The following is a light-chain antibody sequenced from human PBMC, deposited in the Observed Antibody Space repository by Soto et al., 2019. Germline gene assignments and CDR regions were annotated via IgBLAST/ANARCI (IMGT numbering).Light chain of an antibody. J-gene: IGKJ2*01. CDR1: QSISNW. CDR2: KTS. Sequence: DIQMTQSPSTLSASVGDRVTITCRASQSISNWLAWYQQKPGKAPKLLIYKTSNLQNGVPSRFSGSGSGTEFTLTISNLQPDDVATYYCQQYNHYSSYTFGRGTKLEIK. V-gene: IGKV1-5*03. CDR3: QQYNHYSSYT.